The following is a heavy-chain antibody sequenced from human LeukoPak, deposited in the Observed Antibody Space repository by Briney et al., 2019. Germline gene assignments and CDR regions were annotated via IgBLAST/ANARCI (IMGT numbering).Heavy chain of an antibody. V-gene: IGHV1-2*06. D-gene: IGHD5-12*01. CDR2: INCNSAGT. CDR1: EYTFTAYF. CDR3: AVQTIVANTKGDAFDI. J-gene: IGHJ3*02. Sequence: ASVKVSCKASEYTFTAYFIHWVRQAPGQGLEWVGRINCNSAGTNYAQKFRGRVTMTRDTSISTVYMELSSLRSDDTAVYYCAVQTIVANTKGDAFDIWGQGTTVIVSS.